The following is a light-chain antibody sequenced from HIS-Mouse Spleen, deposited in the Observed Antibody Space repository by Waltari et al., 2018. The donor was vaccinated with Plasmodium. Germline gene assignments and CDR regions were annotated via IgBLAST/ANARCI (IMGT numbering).Light chain of an antibody. J-gene: IGLJ3*02. Sequence: QSALTQPASVSGSPGQSIPISCTGTSSDVGSYNLVSWYHQHPGKAPKLMIYEGSKRPSGVSNRFSGSKSGNTASLTISGLQAEDEADYYCCSYAGSSTWVFGGGTKLTVL. CDR2: EGS. CDR1: SSDVGSYNL. V-gene: IGLV2-23*01. CDR3: CSYAGSSTWV.